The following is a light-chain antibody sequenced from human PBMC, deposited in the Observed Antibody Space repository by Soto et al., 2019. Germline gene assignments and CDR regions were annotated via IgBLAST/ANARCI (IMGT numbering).Light chain of an antibody. CDR3: QSYDSSLSGWV. Sequence: QSALTQPPSVSGAPGQRVTISCTGNSSNIGAGYDVHWYQQLPGTAPKLLIYGNSNRPSGVPDRFSGSKSGTSASLAITGLQAEDEADYYCQSYDSSLSGWVFGGGTKLTV. CDR1: SSNIGAGYD. V-gene: IGLV1-40*01. J-gene: IGLJ3*02. CDR2: GNS.